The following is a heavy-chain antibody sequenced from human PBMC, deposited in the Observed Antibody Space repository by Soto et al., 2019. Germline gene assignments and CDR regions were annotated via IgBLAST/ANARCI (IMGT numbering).Heavy chain of an antibody. CDR2: ISGSGGST. CDR3: AKTKYYYDSSGYYYFDY. V-gene: IGHV3-23*01. CDR1: GFTFSSYA. J-gene: IGHJ4*02. Sequence: GGSLRLSCAASGFTFSSYAMSWVRQAPGKGLEWVSAISGSGGSTYYADSMKGRFTISRDNSKNTLYLQMNSLRAEDTAVYYCAKTKYYYDSSGYYYFDYWGQGTLVTVSS. D-gene: IGHD3-22*01.